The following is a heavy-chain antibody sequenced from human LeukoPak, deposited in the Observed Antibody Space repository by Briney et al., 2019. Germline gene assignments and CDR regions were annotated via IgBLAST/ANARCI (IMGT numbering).Heavy chain of an antibody. V-gene: IGHV1-69*13. J-gene: IGHJ6*02. CDR2: IIPIFGTA. CDR1: GGTFSSYA. D-gene: IGHD2-21*02. Sequence: SVRVSCKASGGTFSSYAISWVRQAPGQGLEWMGGIIPIFGTANYAQKFQGRVTITADESTSTAYMELSSLRSEDTAVYYCARAYCGGDCYSGWDYYYYGMDVWGQGTTVTVSS. CDR3: ARAYCGGDCYSGWDYYYYGMDV.